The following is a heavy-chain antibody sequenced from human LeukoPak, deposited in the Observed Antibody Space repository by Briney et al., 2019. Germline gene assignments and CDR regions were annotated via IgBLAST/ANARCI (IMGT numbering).Heavy chain of an antibody. V-gene: IGHV4-59*08. CDR3: AGWGSVRPFDY. D-gene: IGHD3-16*01. J-gene: IGHJ4*02. Sequence: SDTLSLICTVCGGSISSYHWRCMPQPRGRGVGGIGYIYYNGSTNYTPSLKSRVTISVDTSKNQFSLKLSSVDAADTAVYYCAGWGSVRPFDYWGQGTLVTVSS. CDR1: GGSISSYH. CDR2: IYYNGST.